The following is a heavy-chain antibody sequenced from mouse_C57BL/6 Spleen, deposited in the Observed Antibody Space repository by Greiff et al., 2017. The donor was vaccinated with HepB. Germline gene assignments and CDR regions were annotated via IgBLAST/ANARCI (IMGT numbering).Heavy chain of an antibody. CDR1: GFTFSSYA. CDR2: ISDGGSYT. D-gene: IGHD1-1*01. J-gene: IGHJ4*01. V-gene: IGHV5-4*01. CDR3: ARDWTTVRGAMDC. Sequence: EVQLVESGGGLVKPGGSLKLSCAASGFTFSSYAMSWVRQTPEKRLEWVATISDGGSYTYYPDNVKGRFTISRDNAKNNLYLQMSHLKSEDTAMYYCARDWTTVRGAMDCWSEGTS.